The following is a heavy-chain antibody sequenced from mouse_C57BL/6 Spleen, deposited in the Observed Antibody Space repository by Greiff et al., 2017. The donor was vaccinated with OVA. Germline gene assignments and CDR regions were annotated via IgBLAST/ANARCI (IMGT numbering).Heavy chain of an antibody. V-gene: IGHV1-59*01. J-gene: IGHJ2*01. D-gene: IGHD3-3*01. CDR1: GYTFTSYW. Sequence: QVQLQQPGAELVRPGTSVKLSCKASGYTFTSYWMHWVKQRPGQGLEWIGVIDPSDSYTNYNQKFKGKATLTVDTSSSTAYMQLSSLTSEDSAVYYCAREGPPLDYWGQGTTLTVSS. CDR2: IDPSDSYT. CDR3: AREGPPLDY.